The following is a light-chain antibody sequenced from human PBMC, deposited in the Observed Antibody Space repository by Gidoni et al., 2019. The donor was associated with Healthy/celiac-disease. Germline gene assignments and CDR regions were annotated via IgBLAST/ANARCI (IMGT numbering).Light chain of an antibody. V-gene: IGKV3-20*01. CDR1: QSVSSSY. J-gene: IGKJ1*01. CDR3: QQYGSSPWT. Sequence: DIVLTQSPGTLSLSPGERATLSCRASQSVSSSYLAWYQQKPGQAPRLHIYGASSRATGIPDRFSGSGSGTDFTLTISRLEPEDFAVYYCQQYGSSPWTFGQGTKVEIK. CDR2: GAS.